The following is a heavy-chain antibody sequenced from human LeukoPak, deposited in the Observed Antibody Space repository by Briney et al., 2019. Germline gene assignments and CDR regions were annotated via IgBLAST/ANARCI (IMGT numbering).Heavy chain of an antibody. CDR2: ISGSGGST. J-gene: IGHJ3*02. V-gene: IGHV3-23*01. D-gene: IGHD3-10*01. CDR1: GFTFSSYA. Sequence: QAGGSLRLSCAASGFTFSSYAMSWVRQAPGKGLEWVSAISGSGGSTYYADSVKGRFTISRDNSKNTLYLQMNSLRAEDTAVYYCAREGYYSDAFDIWGQGTMVTVSS. CDR3: AREGYYSDAFDI.